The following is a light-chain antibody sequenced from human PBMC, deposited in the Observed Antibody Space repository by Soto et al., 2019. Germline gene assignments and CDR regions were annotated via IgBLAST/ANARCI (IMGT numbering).Light chain of an antibody. CDR1: QSVSSSY. CDR3: QQYGSSGT. V-gene: IGKV3-20*01. Sequence: EIVFTEYPGPLSWYPGELDILSCRASQSVSSSYLAWYQQKPGQAPRLLIYYPSTSATGIPLRFSGSGPGTDFTLTISRLEPEDFAVYYCQQYGSSGTFGQGTKVDIK. J-gene: IGKJ1*01. CDR2: YPS.